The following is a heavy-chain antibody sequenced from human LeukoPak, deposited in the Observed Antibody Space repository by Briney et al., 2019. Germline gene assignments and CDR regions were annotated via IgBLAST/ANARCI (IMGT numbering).Heavy chain of an antibody. D-gene: IGHD6-13*01. J-gene: IGHJ3*02. V-gene: IGHV4-59*01. CDR1: GGSISSYY. Sequence: SSQTLSLTCTVSGGSISSYYWSWIRQPPGRGLEWIGYIYYSGNTNYNPSLKSRVTISVDTSKNQFSLKLSSVTAADTAEYYCARDIYSSSWWGAFDIWGQGTMVTVSS. CDR2: IYYSGNT. CDR3: ARDIYSSSWWGAFDI.